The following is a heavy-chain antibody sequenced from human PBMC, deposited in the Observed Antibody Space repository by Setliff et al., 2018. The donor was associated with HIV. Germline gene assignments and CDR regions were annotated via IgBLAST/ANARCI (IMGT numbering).Heavy chain of an antibody. CDR2: ISTDATDK. D-gene: IGHD3-22*01. CDR3: ARELSSGYYWPCDY. CDR1: GFTFSNHW. Sequence: GGSLRLSCAASGFTFSNHWMHWVRLVPGKGLVWVSRISTDATDKNYADSVKGRFTISRDNTKNILYLQMNSLRAEDTAVYYCARELSSGYYWPCDYWGQGTQVTVSS. J-gene: IGHJ4*02. V-gene: IGHV3-74*01.